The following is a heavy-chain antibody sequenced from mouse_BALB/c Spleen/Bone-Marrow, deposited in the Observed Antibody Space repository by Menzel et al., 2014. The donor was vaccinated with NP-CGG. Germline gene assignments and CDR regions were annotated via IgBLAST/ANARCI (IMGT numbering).Heavy chain of an antibody. V-gene: IGHV5-6-3*01. CDR2: INNNGGST. CDR1: GFTFSSYG. D-gene: IGHD1-1*01. J-gene: IGHJ1*01. CDR3: GRVYGCYFDV. Sequence: EVHLVESGGGLVQPGASLKLSCVASGFTFSSYGMSWVRQTPDKKLELVATINNNGGSTYYPDSVKGPFTITRDNAKNPLYLQKNSLKTDDTAMCYCGRVYGCYFDVWGAGTTVTVAS.